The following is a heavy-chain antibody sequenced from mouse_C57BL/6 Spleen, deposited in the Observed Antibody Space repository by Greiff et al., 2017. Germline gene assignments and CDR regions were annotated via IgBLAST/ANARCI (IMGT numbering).Heavy chain of an antibody. CDR3: ARQSTTVVAPFGY. CDR2: ISSGGSYT. D-gene: IGHD1-1*01. J-gene: IGHJ2*01. CDR1: GFTFSSYG. Sequence: EVQLVESWGDLVKPGGSLKLSCAASGFTFSSYGMSWVRPTPDKRLEWVATISSGGSYTYYPDSVKGRFTISRDNAKNTLYLQMSSLKSEDTAMYYCARQSTTVVAPFGYWGQGTTLSVS. V-gene: IGHV5-6*01.